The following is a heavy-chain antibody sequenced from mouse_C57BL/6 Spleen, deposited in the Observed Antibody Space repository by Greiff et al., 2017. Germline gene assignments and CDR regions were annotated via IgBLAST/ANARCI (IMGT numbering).Heavy chain of an antibody. CDR3: AREDY. CDR2: IDPSDSYT. J-gene: IGHJ2*01. Sequence: QVQLQQPGAELVKPRASVKLSCKASGYTFTSYWMQWVKQRPGQGLEWIGEIDPSDSYTNYNQKFKGKATLTVDTSSSTAYMQLSSLTSEDSAVYYCAREDYWGQGTTLTVSS. CDR1: GYTFTSYW. V-gene: IGHV1-50*01.